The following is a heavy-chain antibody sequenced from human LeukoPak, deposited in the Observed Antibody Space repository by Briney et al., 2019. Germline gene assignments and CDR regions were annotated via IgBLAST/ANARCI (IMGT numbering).Heavy chain of an antibody. CDR1: GFTFSSYW. CDR3: ARAPYDDYPAY. D-gene: IGHD4-17*01. J-gene: IGHJ4*02. V-gene: IGHV3-74*01. Sequence: GGSLRLSCAVSGFTFSSYWMHWVRQAPGKGLVWVSRINSDGSTTSYADSVKGRFTISRDNAKNTLYLQMNSLRADDTAVYYCARAPYDDYPAYWGQGTLVTVSP. CDR2: INSDGSTT.